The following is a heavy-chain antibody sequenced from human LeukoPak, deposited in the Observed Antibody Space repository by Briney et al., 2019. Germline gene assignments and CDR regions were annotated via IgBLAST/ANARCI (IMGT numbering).Heavy chain of an antibody. CDR3: TTGHLPGALDI. J-gene: IGHJ3*02. D-gene: IGHD3-3*02. Sequence: NPGGSLRLSCVASGFTFSYAWMNWVRQAPGKGLEWVGRIKSKTDGGTTDYAAPVKGRFSISRDDSKNTLYLQMNSLRTEDTAVYYCTTGHLPGALDIWGQGTVLTVSS. CDR2: IKSKTDGGTT. V-gene: IGHV3-15*01. CDR1: GFTFSYAW.